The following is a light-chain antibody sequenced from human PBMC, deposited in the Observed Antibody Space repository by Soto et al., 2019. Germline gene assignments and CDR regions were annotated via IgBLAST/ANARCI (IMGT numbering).Light chain of an antibody. CDR1: QSVLYSSNDKNY. J-gene: IGKJ4*01. Sequence: DIVMTQSPDSLAVSLGERATINCKSSQSVLYSSNDKNYLAWYQHKPGQPPNLLIYWASTRKSGVPDRFSGSGSGTDFTLTIISLQAEDVAVYYCQQFYSTPVTFGGGTKVEIK. V-gene: IGKV4-1*01. CDR2: WAS. CDR3: QQFYSTPVT.